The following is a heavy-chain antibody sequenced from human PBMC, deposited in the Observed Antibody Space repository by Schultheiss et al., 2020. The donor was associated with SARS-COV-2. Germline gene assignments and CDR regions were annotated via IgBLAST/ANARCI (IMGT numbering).Heavy chain of an antibody. J-gene: IGHJ6*03. Sequence: GSLRLSCAVFGESFSGFSWTWIRQSPGKGLEWIGQVSHSGGTHFNPSLKRRLTISIDTSKSQFSLRLTSVTAADTATYYCSRGRTSVIPSAVLGLGPLYFSYYMDVWGKGAAVTVSS. CDR3: SRGRTSVIPSAVLGLGPLYFSYYMDV. V-gene: IGHV4-34*01. CDR2: VSHSGGT. D-gene: IGHD6-19*01. CDR1: GESFSGFS.